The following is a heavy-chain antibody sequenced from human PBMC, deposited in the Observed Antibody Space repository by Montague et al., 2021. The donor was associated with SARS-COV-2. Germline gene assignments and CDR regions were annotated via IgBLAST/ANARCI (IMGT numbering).Heavy chain of an antibody. D-gene: IGHD3-22*01. V-gene: IGHV4-59*11. J-gene: IGHJ4*02. CDR1: GASMSGPY. CDR2: IYSSGST. Sequence: SETLSLTCTVSGASMSGPYWGWVRQPPGKGPEWIGNIYSSGSTHYNPSLKSRVTISVDTSKSQFSLRLTSVTAADTAVYYCVREGRSSAYAMDYWGQGTLVTVSS. CDR3: VREGRSSAYAMDY.